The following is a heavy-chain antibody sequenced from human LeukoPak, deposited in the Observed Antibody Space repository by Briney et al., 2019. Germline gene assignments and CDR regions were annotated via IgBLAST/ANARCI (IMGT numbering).Heavy chain of an antibody. CDR3: ARAPGEQYRGYYFDY. D-gene: IGHD3-16*01. J-gene: IGHJ4*02. CDR2: IYSGGST. V-gene: IGHV3-53*01. CDR1: GFTFSSYA. Sequence: GGSLRLSCAASGFTFSSYAMSWVRQAPGKGLAWVSVIYSGGSTYYADSVKGRFTISRDNSKNTLYLQMNSLRAEDTAVYYCARAPGEQYRGYYFDYWGQGTLVTVSS.